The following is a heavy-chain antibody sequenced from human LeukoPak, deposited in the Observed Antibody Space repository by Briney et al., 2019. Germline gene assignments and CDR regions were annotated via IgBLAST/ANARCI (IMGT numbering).Heavy chain of an antibody. CDR2: IYYSGST. CDR3: ARQTGSGLFILP. CDR1: GGSISSSSYY. V-gene: IGHV4-39*01. D-gene: IGHD3/OR15-3a*01. Sequence: PSETLSLTCTVSGGSISSSSYYWGWIRQPPGKGLEWIGSIYYSGSTYYNPSLKSRVTIFIDTSKNQFSLKLSSVTAADTAVYYCARQTGSGLFILPGGRGTLVTVSS. J-gene: IGHJ4*02.